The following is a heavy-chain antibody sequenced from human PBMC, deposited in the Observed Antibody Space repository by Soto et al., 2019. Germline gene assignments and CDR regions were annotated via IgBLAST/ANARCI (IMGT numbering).Heavy chain of an antibody. J-gene: IGHJ5*02. CDR1: GGSISSSSYY. CDR3: ARASSARGYSYGYWFDP. Sequence: SETLSLTCAVSGGSISSSSYYWGWIRQPPGKGLEWIGSIYYSGSTYYNPSLKSRVTISVDTPKNQFSLKLSSVTAADTAVYYCARASSARGYSYGYWFDPWGQGTLVTVSS. CDR2: IYYSGST. V-gene: IGHV4-39*07. D-gene: IGHD5-18*01.